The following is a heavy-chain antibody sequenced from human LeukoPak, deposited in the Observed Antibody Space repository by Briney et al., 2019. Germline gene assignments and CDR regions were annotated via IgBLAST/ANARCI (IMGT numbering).Heavy chain of an antibody. Sequence: GGSLRPSCVASGITFSIYSMNWGRQAPGKGLEWVSFISSSSSYIYYADSVKGRFTISRDNAKKSLYLEMNSLRAEDTAVYYCARDGLAATTLHWYFDLWGRGTLVTVSS. V-gene: IGHV3-21*01. D-gene: IGHD1-26*01. CDR3: ARDGLAATTLHWYFDL. CDR1: GITFSIYS. CDR2: ISSSSSYI. J-gene: IGHJ2*01.